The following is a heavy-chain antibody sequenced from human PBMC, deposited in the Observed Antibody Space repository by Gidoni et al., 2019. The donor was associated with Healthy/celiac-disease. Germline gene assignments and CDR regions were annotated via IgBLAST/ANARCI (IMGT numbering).Heavy chain of an antibody. CDR2: IYHSGST. J-gene: IGHJ4*02. D-gene: IGHD5-12*01. Sequence: QVQLQESGPGLVKPSETLSPPCAVSGYSISSGYYWGWIRQPPGKGLEWIGSIYHSGSTYYNPSLKSRVTISVDTSKNQFSLKLSSVTAADTAVYYCASHSGRRSFDYWGQGTLVTVSS. CDR3: ASHSGRRSFDY. CDR1: GYSISSGYY. V-gene: IGHV4-38-2*01.